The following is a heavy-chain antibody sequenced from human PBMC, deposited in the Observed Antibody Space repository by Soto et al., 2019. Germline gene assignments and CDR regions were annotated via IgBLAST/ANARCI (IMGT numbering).Heavy chain of an antibody. Sequence: GGSLRLSCSASGFTFSSYAMHWVRQAPGKGLEYVSAISSNGGSTYYADSVKGRFTISRDNSKNTLYLQMSSLRAEDTAVYYCVNIRQREIQANYSSSWADYYYYGMDVWGQGTTVTVSS. CDR1: GFTFSSYA. J-gene: IGHJ6*02. V-gene: IGHV3-64D*08. CDR3: VNIRQREIQANYSSSWADYYYYGMDV. CDR2: ISSNGGST. D-gene: IGHD6-13*01.